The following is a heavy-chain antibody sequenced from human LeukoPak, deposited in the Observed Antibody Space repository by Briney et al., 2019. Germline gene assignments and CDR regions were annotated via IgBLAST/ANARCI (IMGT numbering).Heavy chain of an antibody. Sequence: PSETLSLTCTVSGGSISSYYWSWIRQPPGKGLEWIGYIYYSGSTNYNSSLKSRVTISVDTSKNQFSLKLNSVTAADTAVYYCASRSGWYGSFDYWGQGTLVTVSS. CDR1: GGSISSYY. D-gene: IGHD6-19*01. CDR3: ASRSGWYGSFDY. CDR2: IYYSGST. V-gene: IGHV4-59*12. J-gene: IGHJ4*02.